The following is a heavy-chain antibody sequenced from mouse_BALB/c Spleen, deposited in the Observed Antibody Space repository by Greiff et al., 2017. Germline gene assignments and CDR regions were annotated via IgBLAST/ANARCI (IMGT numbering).Heavy chain of an antibody. CDR3: ARDDGNYEGFAY. CDR2: ISDGGSYT. J-gene: IGHJ3*01. CDR1: GFTFSDYY. V-gene: IGHV5-4*02. D-gene: IGHD2-1*01. Sequence: EVQGVESGGGLVKPGGSLKLSCAASGFTFSDYYMYWVRQTPEKRLEWVATISDGGSYTYYPDSVKGRFTISRDNAKNNLYLQMSSLKSEDTAMYYCARDDGNYEGFAYWGQGTLVTVSA.